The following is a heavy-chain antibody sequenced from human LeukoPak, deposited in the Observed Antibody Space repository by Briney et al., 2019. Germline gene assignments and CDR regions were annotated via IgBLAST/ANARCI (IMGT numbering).Heavy chain of an antibody. CDR2: INQDGGDM. V-gene: IGHV3-7*01. CDR1: GVTPSNHW. D-gene: IGHD2-15*01. CDR3: GGGPGY. J-gene: IGHJ4*02. Sequence: PGRTLRLSRAPSGVTPSNHWTRGVPHAPGKGVDWVATINQDGGDMHYVDSVKGRFTISRDNAKNSLYLQMNSLRAEDTAVYYCGGGPGYWGQGTLVTVSS.